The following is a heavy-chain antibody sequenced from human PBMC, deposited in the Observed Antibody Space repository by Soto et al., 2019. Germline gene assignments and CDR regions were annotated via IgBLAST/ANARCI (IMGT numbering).Heavy chain of an antibody. CDR2: ISGSGGSK. CDR1: GFTFSSYA. D-gene: IGHD4-17*01. J-gene: IGHJ4*02. Sequence: GGSLRLSCAASGFTFSSYAMSWVRQAPGKGLEWVSAISGSGGSKYYADSVKGRFTISRDNSKNTLYLEMNSLRAEDTAVYYCARAQRNDTATCDYRDFDYWGQGTQVTVSS. CDR3: ARAQRNDTATCDYRDFDY. V-gene: IGHV3-23*01.